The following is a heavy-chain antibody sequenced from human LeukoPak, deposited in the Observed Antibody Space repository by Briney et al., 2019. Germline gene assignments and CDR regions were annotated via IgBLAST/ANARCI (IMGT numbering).Heavy chain of an antibody. Sequence: GGSLRLPCAASGFTFSSYAMHWVRQAPGKGLEWVAVISYDGSNKYYADSVKGRFTISRDNSKNTLYLQMNSLRAEDTAVYYCARANRPIAVAGKFDYWGQGTLVTVSS. CDR1: GFTFSSYA. CDR2: ISYDGSNK. D-gene: IGHD6-19*01. J-gene: IGHJ4*02. CDR3: ARANRPIAVAGKFDY. V-gene: IGHV3-30-3*01.